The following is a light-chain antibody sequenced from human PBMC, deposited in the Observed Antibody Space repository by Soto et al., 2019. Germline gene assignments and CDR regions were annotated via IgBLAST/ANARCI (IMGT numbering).Light chain of an antibody. V-gene: IGLV4-60*03. CDR1: SGHSSYI. CDR3: ETWDSKV. J-gene: IGLJ3*02. CDR2: LEGSGSY. Sequence: QPVLTQSSSASASLGSSVKLTCTLSSGHSSYIIAWHQQQPGKAPRYLMKLEGSGSYNKGSGVPDRFSGSSSGADRYLTSSNLQSEDEADYYCETWDSKVFGGGTKLTVL.